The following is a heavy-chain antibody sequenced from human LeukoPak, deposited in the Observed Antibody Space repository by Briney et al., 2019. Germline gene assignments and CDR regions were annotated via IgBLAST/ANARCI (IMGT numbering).Heavy chain of an antibody. CDR1: GGSISSYY. CDR3: ARDGHIRGFDS. D-gene: IGHD2-21*01. CDR2: VFHSGTT. V-gene: IGHV4-4*07. J-gene: IGHJ4*02. Sequence: SETLSLTCTVSGGSISSYYWSWIRRSAGKGLEWIGRVFHSGTTKNPSLKSRVTMSLDTSKNLLSLTMTSVTAADTAIYFCARDGHIRGFDSWGQGTLVIVSS.